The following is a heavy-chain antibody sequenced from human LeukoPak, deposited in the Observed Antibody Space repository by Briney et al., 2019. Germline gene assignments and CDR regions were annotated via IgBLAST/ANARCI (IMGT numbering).Heavy chain of an antibody. CDR2: TYYSGST. CDR3: ARRGDAGYWYFDL. D-gene: IGHD3-10*01. J-gene: IGHJ2*01. Sequence: SETLSLTCTVSGGSISSSSAYWSWIRQPPGKGLEWIGNTYYSGSTNYNPSLKSRVTIAVDTSENQFSLNLSSVTAADTAVYYCARRGDAGYWYFDLWGRGTLVTVSS. V-gene: IGHV4-61*05. CDR1: GGSISSSSAY.